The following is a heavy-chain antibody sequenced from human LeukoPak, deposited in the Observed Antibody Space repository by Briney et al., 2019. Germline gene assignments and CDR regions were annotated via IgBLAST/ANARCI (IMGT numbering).Heavy chain of an antibody. Sequence: GGSLRLSCAASGFTVSSSYMSWVRQAPGKGLEWVAVIWYDGSNKYYADSVKGRFTISRDNSKNTLYLQMNSLRAEDTAVYYCARTYYDFWSGYPHGAFDIWGQGTMVTVSS. CDR2: IWYDGSNK. CDR1: GFTVSSSY. J-gene: IGHJ3*02. D-gene: IGHD3-3*01. V-gene: IGHV3-33*08. CDR3: ARTYYDFWSGYPHGAFDI.